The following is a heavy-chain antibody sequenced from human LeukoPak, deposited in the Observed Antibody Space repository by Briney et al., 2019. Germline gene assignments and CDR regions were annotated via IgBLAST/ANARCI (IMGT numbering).Heavy chain of an antibody. J-gene: IGHJ3*02. CDR2: INSDGSST. CDR1: GFTFSSYW. D-gene: IGHD4-17*01. V-gene: IGHV3-74*01. Sequence: GGSLRLSCAASGFTFSSYWMHWVRQAPGKGLVWVSRINSDGSSTSYADSVRGRFSISRDNAKNTLYLQMNSLRAEDTAVYYCARDLVYYGNAFDIWGQGTMVTVSS. CDR3: ARDLVYYGNAFDI.